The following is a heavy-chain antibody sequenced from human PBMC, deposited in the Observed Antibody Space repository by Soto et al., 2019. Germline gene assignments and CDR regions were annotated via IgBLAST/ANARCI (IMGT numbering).Heavy chain of an antibody. Sequence: GGSLRLSCAASGFTFSSYWMSWVRQAPGKGLEWAANIKQDGSEKYYVDSVKGRFTISRDNAKSTVYPELNNLSAEDTAVYHCAKNQGVELVPLATVDWFDPWGQGSVVTVSS. D-gene: IGHD1-26*01. J-gene: IGHJ5*02. CDR1: GFTFSSYW. V-gene: IGHV3-7*03. CDR3: AKNQGVELVPLATVDWFDP. CDR2: IKQDGSEK.